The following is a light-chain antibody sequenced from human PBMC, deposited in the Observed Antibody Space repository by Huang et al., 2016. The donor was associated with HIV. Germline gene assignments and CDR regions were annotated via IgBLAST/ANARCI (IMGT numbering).Light chain of an antibody. J-gene: IGKJ4*01. CDR3: QQYNNWPPLT. CDR2: DAS. Sequence: EIVMTQAPDTLSVSPGERATLSCRASQSVGTKLAWYQHTPGQAPRLLIYDASTRATGTPARFTGSGSGTEFTLTISSLQSEDFVVYFCQQYNNWPPLTFGGGTKVEIK. V-gene: IGKV3-15*01. CDR1: QSVGTK.